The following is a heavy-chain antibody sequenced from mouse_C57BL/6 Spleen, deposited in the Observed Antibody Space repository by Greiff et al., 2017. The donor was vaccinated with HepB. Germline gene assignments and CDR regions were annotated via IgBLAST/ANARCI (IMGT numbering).Heavy chain of an antibody. CDR2: IYPGSGNT. CDR3: ARLGSSGHYFDY. V-gene: IGHV1-76*01. J-gene: IGHJ2*01. CDR1: GYTFTDYY. Sequence: QVQLQQSGAELVRPGASVKLSCKASGYTFTDYYINWVKQRPGQGLEWIARIYPGSGNTYYNEKFKGKATLTAEKSSSTAYMQLSSLTSEDSAVYFCARLGSSGHYFDYWGQGTTLTVSS. D-gene: IGHD3-2*02.